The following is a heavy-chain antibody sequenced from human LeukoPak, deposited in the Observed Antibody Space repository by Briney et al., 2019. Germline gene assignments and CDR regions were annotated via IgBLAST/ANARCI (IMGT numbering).Heavy chain of an antibody. V-gene: IGHV3-21*05. CDR3: GVDGGY. D-gene: IGHD2-15*01. J-gene: IGHJ4*02. Sequence: GGSLRLSCAASGFTSSSYNMNWVRQAPGKGLEWVSYISASTTLKYYADSVKGRVTISRDNAENSLYLQMNSLRAEDTAVYYCGVDGGYWGQGTLVTVSS. CDR1: GFTSSSYN. CDR2: ISASTTLK.